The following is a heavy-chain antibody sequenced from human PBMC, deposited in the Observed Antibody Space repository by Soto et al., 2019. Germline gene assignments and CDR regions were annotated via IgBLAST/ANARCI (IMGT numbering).Heavy chain of an antibody. CDR2: MNPNSGNT. Sequence: QVQLVQSGAEVKKPGASVKVSCKASGYTFSNYDINWVRQATGQGLEWMGWMNPNSGNTGYAQKFQGRVTMTRNTSTRTAYTELSSLRSEDTAVYYCARSRRKADTRHYYYMDVWGKGTTVTVSS. J-gene: IGHJ6*03. CDR1: GYTFSNYD. D-gene: IGHD6-6*01. CDR3: ARSRRKADTRHYYYMDV. V-gene: IGHV1-8*01.